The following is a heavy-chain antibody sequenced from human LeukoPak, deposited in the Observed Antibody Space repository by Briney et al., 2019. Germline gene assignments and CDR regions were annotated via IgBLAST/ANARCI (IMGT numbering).Heavy chain of an antibody. D-gene: IGHD1-14*01. J-gene: IGHJ4*02. CDR2: IYYSGST. CDR1: GGSISSYY. CDR3: ARGLTAGFDY. V-gene: IGHV4-59*01. Sequence: SETQSLTCTVSGGSISSYYWSWIRQPPGKGLEWIGYIYYSGSTNYNPSLKSRVTISVDTSKNQFSLKLSSVTAADTAVYYCARGLTAGFDYWGQGTLVTVSS.